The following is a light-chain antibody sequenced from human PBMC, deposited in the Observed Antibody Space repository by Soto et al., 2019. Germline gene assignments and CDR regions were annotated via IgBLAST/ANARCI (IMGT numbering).Light chain of an antibody. Sequence: QSVLTQPPSVSGAPGQRVTISCTGSSSNIGAGYDVHWYQQLPGTAPKLLMYGNSNRPSGVPDRFSGSKSGTSASLAITGLQAEDEADYYCCSHAGGSSWVFGGGTKLTVL. CDR1: SSNIGAGYD. J-gene: IGLJ3*02. CDR3: CSHAGGSSWV. V-gene: IGLV1-40*01. CDR2: GNS.